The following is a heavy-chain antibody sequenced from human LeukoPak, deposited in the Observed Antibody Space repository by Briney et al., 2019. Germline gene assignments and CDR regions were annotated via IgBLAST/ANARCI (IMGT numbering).Heavy chain of an antibody. Sequence: PSETLSLTCTVSGGSISSYYWSWIRQPAGKGLEWIGRIYTSGSTNYNPSLKSRVTMSVDTSKNQFSLKLSSVTAADTAVYYCASGTELGMRWSDAFDIWGQGTMVTVSS. CDR2: IYTSGST. CDR3: ASGTELGMRWSDAFDI. D-gene: IGHD7-27*01. J-gene: IGHJ3*02. CDR1: GGSISSYY. V-gene: IGHV4-4*07.